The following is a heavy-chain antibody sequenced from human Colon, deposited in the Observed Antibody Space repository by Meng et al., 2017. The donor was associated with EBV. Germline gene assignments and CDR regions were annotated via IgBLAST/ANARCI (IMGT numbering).Heavy chain of an antibody. CDR1: GGSINSGDYY. J-gene: IGHJ4*02. V-gene: IGHV4-30-4*01. CDR3: ARNYYFDY. Sequence: QVRLQVSGPGLVKPSHALSLPCTVSGGSINSGDYYWSWIRQPPGKGLEWIGYIYYTGSTYYNPSLKSRVTISMDTSKNQFSLRLSSVTAADTAVYYCARNYYFDYWGQGTLVTVSS. CDR2: IYYTGST.